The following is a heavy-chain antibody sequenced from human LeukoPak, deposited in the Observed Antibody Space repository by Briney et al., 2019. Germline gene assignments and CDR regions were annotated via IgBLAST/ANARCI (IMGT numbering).Heavy chain of an antibody. J-gene: IGHJ4*02. D-gene: IGHD6-13*01. CDR2: ISSSSSYI. CDR1: GVTFSGYS. Sequence: GGSLRLSCVGSGVTFSGYSMNWVRQAPGKGLEWVSSISSSSSYIYYADSVKGRFTISRDNAKNSLYLQMNSLRAEDTAVYYCARDQHVIAAAGTRFDYWGQGTLVTVSS. CDR3: ARDQHVIAAAGTRFDY. V-gene: IGHV3-21*01.